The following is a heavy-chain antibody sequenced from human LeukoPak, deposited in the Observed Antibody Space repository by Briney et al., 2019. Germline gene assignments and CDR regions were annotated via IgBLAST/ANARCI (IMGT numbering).Heavy chain of an antibody. CDR2: LSTNKGNT. CDR3: VRDIQWRFDP. Sequence: ASVKVSCKASGYIFTSYGISWVRQAPGQGLEWMGWLSTNKGNTNYAQRLQGRVTMTTDTSTSTAYMELRSLRSDVTAIYYCVRDIQWRFDPWGQGTLVTVSS. V-gene: IGHV1-18*01. J-gene: IGHJ5*02. CDR1: GYIFTSYG. D-gene: IGHD2-8*01.